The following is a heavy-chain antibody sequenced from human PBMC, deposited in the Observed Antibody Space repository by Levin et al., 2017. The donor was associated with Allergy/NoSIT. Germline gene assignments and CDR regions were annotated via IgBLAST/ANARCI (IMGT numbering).Heavy chain of an antibody. J-gene: IGHJ2*01. V-gene: IGHV3-23*01. D-gene: IGHD2-21*02. CDR2: ISGSGGST. Sequence: GGSLRLSCAASGFTFSSYAMSWVRQAPGKGLEWVSAISGSGGSTYYADSVKGRFTISRDNSKNTLYLQMNSLRAEDTAVYYCAKPCCGGDCYDWYFDLWGRGTLVTVSS. CDR1: GFTFSSYA. CDR3: AKPCCGGDCYDWYFDL.